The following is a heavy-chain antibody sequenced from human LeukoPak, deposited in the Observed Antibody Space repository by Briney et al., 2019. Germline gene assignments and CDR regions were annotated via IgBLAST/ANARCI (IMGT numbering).Heavy chain of an antibody. CDR1: GGSISSYY. Sequence: SETLSLTCTVSGGSISSYYWSWIRQPPGKGLEWIGYIYYSGSTNYNPSLKSRVTISVDTSKNQFSLKLSSVAAADTAVYYCARRRAGGSRNWFDPWGQGTLVTVSS. V-gene: IGHV4-59*08. CDR2: IYYSGST. J-gene: IGHJ5*02. D-gene: IGHD3-16*01. CDR3: ARRRAGGSRNWFDP.